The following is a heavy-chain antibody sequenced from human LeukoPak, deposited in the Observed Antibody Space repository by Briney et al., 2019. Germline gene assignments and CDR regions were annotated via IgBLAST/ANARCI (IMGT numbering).Heavy chain of an antibody. CDR3: VRLPLGYCSSTSCLD. D-gene: IGHD2-2*01. CDR1: GYNFNTYG. V-gene: IGHV1-18*01. CDR2: ISSSTGNT. Sequence: ASVKVSCKASGYNFNTYGISWVRQAPAQGLEWMGGISSSTGNTKYAQKLQDRVTMTTDTSTSTAYLYLRNLRSDDTAVYYCVRLPLGYCSSTSCLDWGQGTLVTVSS. J-gene: IGHJ4*02.